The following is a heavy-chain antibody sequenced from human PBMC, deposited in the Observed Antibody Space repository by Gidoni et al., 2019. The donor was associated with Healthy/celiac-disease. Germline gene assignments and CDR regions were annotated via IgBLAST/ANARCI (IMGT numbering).Heavy chain of an antibody. D-gene: IGHD3-3*01. CDR2: IIPILGIA. Sequence: QVQLVQSGAEVKKPGSSVKVSCKASGGTFSSYAISWVRQAPGQGLEWMGRIIPILGIANYAQKFQGRVTITADKSTSTAYMELSSLRSEDTAVYYCARGGLRFLENWFDPWGQGTLVTVSS. CDR1: GGTFSSYA. J-gene: IGHJ5*02. V-gene: IGHV1-69*04. CDR3: ARGGLRFLENWFDP.